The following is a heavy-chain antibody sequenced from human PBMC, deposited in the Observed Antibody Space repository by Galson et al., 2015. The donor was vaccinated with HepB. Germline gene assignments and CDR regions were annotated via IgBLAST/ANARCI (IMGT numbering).Heavy chain of an antibody. CDR1: GFPVSGNC. CDR2: MYNSGDT. CDR3: ARVYDTSGPMFY. D-gene: IGHD3-22*01. V-gene: IGHV3-53*01. Sequence: SLRLSCAASGFPVSGNCMTWVRQAPGKGLEWVSIMYNSGDTYYTDSVKGRFTISRDISKNTVYLQMSSLRAEDTALYYCARVYDTSGPMFYWGQGTLVTVSS. J-gene: IGHJ4*02.